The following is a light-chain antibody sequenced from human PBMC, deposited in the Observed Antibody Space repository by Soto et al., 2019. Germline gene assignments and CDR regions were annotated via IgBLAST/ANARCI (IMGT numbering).Light chain of an antibody. J-gene: IGKJ4*01. Sequence: EIVMTQSPVPLSVSPGERANLSCRASQSISSNLAWYQQKPGQAPRLLMYGASTRATGFPARFSGRGSGTEFTLTITNLQSEDFAVYYCQQYDNWPFTFGGGTKVEIK. CDR1: QSISSN. CDR3: QQYDNWPFT. V-gene: IGKV3-15*01. CDR2: GAS.